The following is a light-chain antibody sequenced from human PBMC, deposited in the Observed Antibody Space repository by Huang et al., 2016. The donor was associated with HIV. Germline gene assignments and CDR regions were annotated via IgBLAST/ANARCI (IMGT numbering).Light chain of an antibody. CDR1: QSVLYSSNNKNY. J-gene: IGKJ2*01. CDR2: WAS. CDR3: QQYYSTPHT. V-gene: IGKV4-1*01. Sequence: DIVMTQSPDSLAVSLGGRATINCKSSQSVLYSSNNKNYLAWYQQKPGQPPKLRIYWASTRESGVPDRFSGSGSGTDFTLTINSLQAEDVAVYYCQQYYSTPHTFGQGTKLEIK.